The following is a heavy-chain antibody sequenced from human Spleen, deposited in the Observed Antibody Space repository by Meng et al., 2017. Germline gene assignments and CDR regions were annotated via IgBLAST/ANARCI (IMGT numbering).Heavy chain of an antibody. J-gene: IGHJ5*02. Sequence: GGSLRLSCATSGFTFSGYGMHWVRQAPGKGLEWVAVMWYDGSNKNYADSVKGRFAISRDNSKNTLYLQMTSLRAEDTAVYFCAREVTTGVGAANLWGQGTLVTVSS. V-gene: IGHV3-33*01. D-gene: IGHD1-26*01. CDR3: AREVTTGVGAANL. CDR1: GFTFSGYG. CDR2: MWYDGSNK.